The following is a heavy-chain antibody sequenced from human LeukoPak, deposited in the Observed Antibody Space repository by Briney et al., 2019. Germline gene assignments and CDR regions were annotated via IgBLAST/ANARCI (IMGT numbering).Heavy chain of an antibody. CDR2: IHHSGST. V-gene: IGHV4-4*02. CDR3: TRGWRFLEWIHASDI. D-gene: IGHD3-3*01. Sequence: SGTLSLTCTVSGGSINISHWWSWVRQPPGKGLEWIGEIHHSGSTNYNPSLKSRVTISLDKSKNHFFLKLTSVTAADTAVYYCTRGWRFLEWIHASDIWGPGTMVTVSS. J-gene: IGHJ3*02. CDR1: GGSINISHW.